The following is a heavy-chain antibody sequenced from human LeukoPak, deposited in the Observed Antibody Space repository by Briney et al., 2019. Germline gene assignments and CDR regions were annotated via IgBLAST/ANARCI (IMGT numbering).Heavy chain of an antibody. Sequence: ASVKVSCKASGYRFTNYGISWVRQAPGQGLEWMGWISTYNGNTNYPENLQGGVTLTTDTSTSIVYMELRSLRSDDTAVYYCARDHSIYFYGSGSFADYWGQGNLVTVSS. J-gene: IGHJ4*02. CDR2: ISTYNGNT. V-gene: IGHV1-18*01. CDR1: GYRFTNYG. D-gene: IGHD3-10*01. CDR3: ARDHSIYFYGSGSFADY.